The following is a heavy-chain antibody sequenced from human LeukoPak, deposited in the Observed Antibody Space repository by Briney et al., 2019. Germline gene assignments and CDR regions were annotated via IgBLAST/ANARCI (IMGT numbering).Heavy chain of an antibody. J-gene: IGHJ4*02. CDR2: IRSRRDNYAT. CDR3: SRQTVSCHDF. V-gene: IGHV3-73*01. Sequence: GGSLRLSCAASGFSLSDSHMHWVRQAPGKGLEWVGHIRSRRDNYATAYGVSVQGRFTISRDDSNNMAYLQINSLTAVDTAVYYCSRQTVSCHDFWGQGTLVTVSS. CDR1: GFSLSDSH. D-gene: IGHD2-2*01.